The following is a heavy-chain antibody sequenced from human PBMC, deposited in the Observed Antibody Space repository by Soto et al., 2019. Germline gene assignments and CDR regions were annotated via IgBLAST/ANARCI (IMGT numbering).Heavy chain of an antibody. D-gene: IGHD6-19*01. CDR3: ARGTYRKWLVRGIAFDF. CDR2: MNPNSGNT. CDR1: GYSFTSYD. Sequence: PGESLKISCKGSGYSFTSYDINWVRQATGQGLEWMGWMNPNSGNTGYAQKFQGRVTMTRNTSISTAYMELSSLRSEDTAVYYCARGTYRKWLVRGIAFDFWGQGTLVTVSS. V-gene: IGHV1-8*01. J-gene: IGHJ4*02.